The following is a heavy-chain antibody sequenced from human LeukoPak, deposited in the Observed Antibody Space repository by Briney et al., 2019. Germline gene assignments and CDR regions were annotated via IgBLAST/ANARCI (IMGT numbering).Heavy chain of an antibody. J-gene: IGHJ5*02. V-gene: IGHV3-7*01. CDR2: INPDGSEK. Sequence: EGSLRLSCAASQFTFTDYYMTWVRQAPGKGLELVANINPDGSEKNYVDSVKGRFTISRDNTKNSLYLQMNSLRAEDTAVYYCARDNGEWRLNWFDHWGQGTLVTASS. CDR1: QFTFTDYY. CDR3: ARDNGEWRLNWFDH. D-gene: IGHD2-8*01.